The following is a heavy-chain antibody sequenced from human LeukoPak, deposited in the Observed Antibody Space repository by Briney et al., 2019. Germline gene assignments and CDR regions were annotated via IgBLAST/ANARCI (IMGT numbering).Heavy chain of an antibody. J-gene: IGHJ4*02. CDR3: ARKYYYDSSGYFDY. Sequence: GRSLRLSCAASGFTFSSYAMHWVRQAPGKGLEWVAVISYDGSNKYYADSVKGRFTISRDNSKNTLYLQMNSLRAEDTAVYYCARKYYYDSSGYFDYWGQGTLVTVSS. CDR2: ISYDGSNK. D-gene: IGHD3-22*01. CDR1: GFTFSSYA. V-gene: IGHV3-30-3*01.